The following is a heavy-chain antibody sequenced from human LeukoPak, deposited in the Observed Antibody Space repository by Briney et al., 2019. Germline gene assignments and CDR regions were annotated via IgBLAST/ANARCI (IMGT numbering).Heavy chain of an antibody. CDR3: ARVRGSGNWFDP. Sequence: SETLSFTCTVSGGSISSHYWSWIRQPPGKGLEWIGYIYYSGSTNYNPSLKSRVTISVDTSKNQFSLKLSSVTAADTAVYYCARVRGSGNWFDPWGQGTLVTVSS. CDR1: GGSISSHY. J-gene: IGHJ5*02. CDR2: IYYSGST. D-gene: IGHD3-10*01. V-gene: IGHV4-59*11.